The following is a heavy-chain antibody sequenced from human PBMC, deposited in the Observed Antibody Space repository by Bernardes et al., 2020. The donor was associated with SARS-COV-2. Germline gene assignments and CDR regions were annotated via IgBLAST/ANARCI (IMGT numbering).Heavy chain of an antibody. J-gene: IGHJ5*02. CDR1: GGSISSYY. D-gene: IGHD6-19*01. CDR2: IYYSGST. Sequence: SETLSLTCTVSGGSISSYYWSWIRQPPGKGLEWIGYIYYSGSTNYNPSLKSRVTISVDTSKNQFSLKLSSVTAADTAVYYCARGVAVAGTPTRFDPWGQGTLVTVSS. CDR3: ARGVAVAGTPTRFDP. V-gene: IGHV4-59*01.